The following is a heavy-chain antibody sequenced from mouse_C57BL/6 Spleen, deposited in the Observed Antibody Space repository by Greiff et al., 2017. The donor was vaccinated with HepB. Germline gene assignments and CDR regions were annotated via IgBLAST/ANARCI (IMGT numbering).Heavy chain of an antibody. D-gene: IGHD1-1*01. V-gene: IGHV1-61*01. CDR1: GYTFTSYW. J-gene: IGHJ2*01. CDR2: IYPSDSET. CDR3: ARGAYYGSPFDY. Sequence: QVHVKQPGAELVRPGSSVKLSCKASGYTFTSYWMDWVKQRPGQGLEWIGNIYPSDSETHYNQKFMDKATLTVDKSSSTAYMQLSSLTSEDSAVYYCARGAYYGSPFDYWGQGTTLTVSS.